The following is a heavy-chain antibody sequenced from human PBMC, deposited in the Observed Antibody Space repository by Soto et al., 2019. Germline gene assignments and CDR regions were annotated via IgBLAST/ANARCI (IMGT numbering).Heavy chain of an antibody. D-gene: IGHD3-22*01. Sequence: EVQLVESGGGLVQPGGSLRLSCSASGFSFSSSAMHWVRQAPGKGLEYVSAISSNGANTYYADSVKGRFTISRDKSKNTLYLQMSSLRAEDTAVYYCVKDQNYDSDGYYPYYFDYWGQGTLVTVSS. CDR1: GFSFSSSA. J-gene: IGHJ4*02. CDR2: ISSNGANT. CDR3: VKDQNYDSDGYYPYYFDY. V-gene: IGHV3-64D*06.